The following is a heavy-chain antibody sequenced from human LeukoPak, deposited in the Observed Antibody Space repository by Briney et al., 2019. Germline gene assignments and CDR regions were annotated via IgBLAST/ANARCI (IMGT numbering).Heavy chain of an antibody. J-gene: IGHJ6*02. V-gene: IGHV3-30*18. CDR3: AKYGPDHLANCGGDCGKNYYYGMHV. CDR1: GLTFSSYG. Sequence: GGSLRLSCAVSGLTFSSYGMNWVRQAPGKGLEWVAIISYDGNNKYYADSVKGRFTISRDNSKNTLYLQMNSLRAEDTAVYYCAKYGPDHLANCGGDCGKNYYYGMHVWGQGTTVTVSS. D-gene: IGHD2-21*02. CDR2: ISYDGNNK.